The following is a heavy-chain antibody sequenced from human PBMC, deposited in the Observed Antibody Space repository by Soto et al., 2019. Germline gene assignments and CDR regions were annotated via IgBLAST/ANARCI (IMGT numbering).Heavy chain of an antibody. Sequence: PGVPRRRSCATAGFTFSNPAMGRVRQAPGKGLEWLSLINYSGATTYYADSLKGRFTISRDKSKNTRYLQISSLRAEDTAVYYCATQDFRGTTGTTGGQGTLVTVSS. D-gene: IGHD1-1*01. CDR2: INYSGATT. CDR3: ATQDFRGTTGTT. CDR1: GFTFSNPA. J-gene: IGHJ4*02. V-gene: IGHV3-23*01.